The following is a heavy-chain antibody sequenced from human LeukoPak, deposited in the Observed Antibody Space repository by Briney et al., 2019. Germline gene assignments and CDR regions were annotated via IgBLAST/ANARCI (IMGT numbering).Heavy chain of an antibody. J-gene: IGHJ4*02. CDR2: ISAYNGNT. V-gene: IGHV1-18*01. CDR1: GYTFTSYG. CDR3: ARAMKEYSYFDY. Sequence: ASVKVSCKASGYTFTSYGISWVRQAPGQGLEWMGWISAYNGNTNYAQKLQGRVTMTTDTSASTAYMELSSLRSEDTAVYYCARAMKEYSYFDYWGQGPLFTVP. D-gene: IGHD2/OR15-2a*01.